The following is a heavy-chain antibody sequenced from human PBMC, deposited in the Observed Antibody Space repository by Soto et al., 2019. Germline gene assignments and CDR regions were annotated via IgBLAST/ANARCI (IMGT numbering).Heavy chain of an antibody. CDR2: ISYDGSNK. D-gene: IGHD4-4*01. CDR3: ARDLVTTVSTDYYYGMDV. V-gene: IGHV3-30-3*01. Sequence: QPGGSLRLSCAASGFTFSSYAMHWVRQAPGKGLEWVAVISYDGSNKYYADSVKGRFTISRDNSKNTLYLQMNSLRAEDTAVYYCARDLVTTVSTDYYYGMDVWGQGTTVTVSS. J-gene: IGHJ6*02. CDR1: GFTFSSYA.